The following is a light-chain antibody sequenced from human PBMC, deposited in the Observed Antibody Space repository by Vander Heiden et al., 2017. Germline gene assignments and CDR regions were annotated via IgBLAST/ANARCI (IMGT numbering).Light chain of an antibody. J-gene: IGLJ1*01. CDR1: SSNIGAGYD. CDR3: QSYDSSLSGSRV. V-gene: IGLV1-40*01. Sequence: QSVLTQPPSVSGAPGQRVTISCTGGSSNIGAGYDVHWYQQLPGKAPKLLIYGNSNRPAGVPDRLSGSKSGTSASLAITGLQAEDEADYYCQSYDSSLSGSRVFGTGTKVTVL. CDR2: GNS.